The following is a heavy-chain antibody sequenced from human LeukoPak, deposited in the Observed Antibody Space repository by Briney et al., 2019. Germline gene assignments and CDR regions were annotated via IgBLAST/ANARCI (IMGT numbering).Heavy chain of an antibody. CDR3: ARHYGP. Sequence: SETLSLTCAEYGGPFSDYYWGWVRQPPGKGLEWIGSIYDSGSTYYNPSLKSRVTISVDTSKNQFSLKLNSVTAADTAVYYCARHYGPWGQGTLVTVSS. CDR2: IYDSGST. J-gene: IGHJ5*02. V-gene: IGHV4-39*01. CDR1: GGPFSDYY. D-gene: IGHD3-10*01.